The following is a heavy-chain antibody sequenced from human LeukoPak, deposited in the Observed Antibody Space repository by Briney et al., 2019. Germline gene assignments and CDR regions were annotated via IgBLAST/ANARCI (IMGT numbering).Heavy chain of an antibody. CDR3: AKEYTGTFSPFPSYFDN. J-gene: IGHJ4*02. D-gene: IGHD1-26*01. V-gene: IGHV3-23*01. CDR2: ITGSGGRT. CDR1: GFTFSSYA. Sequence: TGGSLRLSCAASGFTFSSYAMNWVRQAPGKGLEWVSAITGSGGRTYYADSVKGRFTISRDNSKNTLYLQTNSLRAEDTAIYYCAKEYTGTFSPFPSYFDNWGQGTLVTVSS.